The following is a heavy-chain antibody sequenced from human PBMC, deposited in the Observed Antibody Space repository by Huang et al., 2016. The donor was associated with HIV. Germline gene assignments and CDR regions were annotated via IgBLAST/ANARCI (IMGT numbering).Heavy chain of an antibody. D-gene: IGHD2-21*02. J-gene: IGHJ3*02. Sequence: QVQLVQSGSELKKPGASVKVSCKSSGYSFTNYGVHWVRQAPGRGLEWMGLMKTGTGRPRYAQDFTGRFVFSLDTSVSTAYLQSSSLKPEDSAIYYCVRVRRVTDRYCVADCNTIDTFDIWGQGTLVTVSA. CDR2: MKTGTGRP. CDR1: GYSFTNYG. CDR3: VRVRRVTDRYCVADCNTIDTFDI. V-gene: IGHV7-4-1*02.